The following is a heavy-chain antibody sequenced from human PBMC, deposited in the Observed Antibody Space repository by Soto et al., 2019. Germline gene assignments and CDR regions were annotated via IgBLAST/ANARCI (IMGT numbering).Heavy chain of an antibody. CDR2: IYYMGRT. J-gene: IGHJ4*02. CDR3: ARDPVGVTHGDY. D-gene: IGHD1-26*01. CDR1: DSISTYY. Sequence: SETLSLTCTVDSISTYYWYWIRQSPGKGLEWIGYIYYMGRTNYNPSLRSRVTMSIDTSRNQFSLKLRSVTAADTAVYYCARDPVGVTHGDYWGQGALVTVS. V-gene: IGHV4-59*01.